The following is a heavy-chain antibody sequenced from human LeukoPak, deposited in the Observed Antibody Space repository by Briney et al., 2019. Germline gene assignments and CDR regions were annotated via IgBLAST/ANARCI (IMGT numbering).Heavy chain of an antibody. J-gene: IGHJ4*02. V-gene: IGHV3-21*01. CDR1: GFTFSSYT. D-gene: IGHD3-10*01. CDR2: ISSSSNYI. Sequence: GGSLRLSCAASGFTFSSYTMNWVRQAPGKGLEWVSSISSSSNYIYYTDSVKGRFTVSRDNTKNSLYLQMNSLRAEDTAVYYCARDEFRGVTVYWGQGTLVTVSS. CDR3: ARDEFRGVTVY.